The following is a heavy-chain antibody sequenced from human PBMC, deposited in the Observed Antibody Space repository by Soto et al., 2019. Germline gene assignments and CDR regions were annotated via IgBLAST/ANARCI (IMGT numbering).Heavy chain of an antibody. CDR3: TRGSGDY. V-gene: IGHV4-59*01. CDR2: IYDSGST. J-gene: IGHJ4*02. Sequence: NPSETLSLTCTVSGGSISSYYWSWIRQPPGKGLEWIGYIYDSGSTNYNPSLKSRVTISVDTSKKQFSLKLNSVTAADTAVYYCTRGSGDYWGQGTLVTVSS. CDR1: GGSISSYY. D-gene: IGHD6-25*01.